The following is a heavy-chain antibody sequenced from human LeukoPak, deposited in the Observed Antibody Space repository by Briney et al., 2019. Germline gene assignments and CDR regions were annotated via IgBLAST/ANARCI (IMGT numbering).Heavy chain of an antibody. Sequence: SQTLSLTCTVSGGSISSGSYYWSWIRQPAGKGLEWIGRIYTSGSTNYNPSLKSRVTISVDTSKNQFSLKLSSVTAADTAVYYCARREVGATILGGNYFDYWGQGTLVTVSS. D-gene: IGHD1-26*01. J-gene: IGHJ4*02. CDR3: ARREVGATILGGNYFDY. CDR2: IYTSGST. V-gene: IGHV4-61*02. CDR1: GGSISSGSYY.